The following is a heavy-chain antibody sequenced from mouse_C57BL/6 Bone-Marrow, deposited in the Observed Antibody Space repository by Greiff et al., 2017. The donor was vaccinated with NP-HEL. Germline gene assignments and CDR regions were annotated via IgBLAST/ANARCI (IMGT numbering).Heavy chain of an antibody. Sequence: EVQRVESGGGLVQPGGSLSLSCAASGFTFTDYYMSWVRQPPGKALEWLGFIRNKANGYTTEYSASVKGRFTISRDTSQSILYLQMNALRAEDSATYYCARFYGSSHWYFDVWGTGTTVTVSS. V-gene: IGHV7-3*01. CDR3: ARFYGSSHWYFDV. D-gene: IGHD1-1*01. CDR1: GFTFTDYY. CDR2: IRNKANGYTT. J-gene: IGHJ1*03.